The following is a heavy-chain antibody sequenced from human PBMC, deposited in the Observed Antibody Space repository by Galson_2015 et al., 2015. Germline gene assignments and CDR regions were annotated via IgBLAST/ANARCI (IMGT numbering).Heavy chain of an antibody. Sequence: SVKVSCKASGYTFTGYYMRWVRQAPGQGLEWMGRINPNSGGTNYAQKFQGRVTMTRDTSISTAYMELSRLRSDDTAVYYCARGPELDLRGELTYYFDYWGQGTLVTVSS. CDR3: ARGPELDLRGELTYYFDY. J-gene: IGHJ4*02. CDR1: GYTFTGYY. CDR2: INPNSGGT. D-gene: IGHD1-26*01. V-gene: IGHV1-2*06.